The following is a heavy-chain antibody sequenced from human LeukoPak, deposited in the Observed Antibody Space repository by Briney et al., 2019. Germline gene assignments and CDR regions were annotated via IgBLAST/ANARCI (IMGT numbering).Heavy chain of an antibody. D-gene: IGHD6-13*01. J-gene: IGHJ5*02. CDR2: ISSSSSYI. V-gene: IGHV3-21*04. Sequence: YPGGSLRLSCAASGFTFSSYSMTWVRQAPGKGLEWVSSISSSSSYIYYADSVKGRFTISRDNAKNSLYLQMNSLRAEDTAVYYCARETSLASSSWYNWFDPWGQGTLVTVSS. CDR1: GFTFSSYS. CDR3: ARETSLASSSWYNWFDP.